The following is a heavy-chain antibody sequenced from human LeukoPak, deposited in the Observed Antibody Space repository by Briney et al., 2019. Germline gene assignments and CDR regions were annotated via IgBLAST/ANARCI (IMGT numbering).Heavy chain of an antibody. J-gene: IGHJ4*02. Sequence: GGSLRLSCAASGFTVTSNYMSWVRQAPGKGLEWVSSIYSDGRTFYAGSVKGRFTTSRDNSKNTLSLQFNSLRVEDTAVYYCAKDFPVVVVAASFDYWGQGTLVTVSS. CDR3: AKDFPVVVVAASFDY. CDR2: IYSDGRT. CDR1: GFTVTSNY. D-gene: IGHD2-15*01. V-gene: IGHV3-53*01.